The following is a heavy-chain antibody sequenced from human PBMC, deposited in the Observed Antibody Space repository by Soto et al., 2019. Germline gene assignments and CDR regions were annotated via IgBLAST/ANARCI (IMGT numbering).Heavy chain of an antibody. Sequence: QVQLVQSGAELKKPGSSVKVSCTASGDTFSFYTMNWVRQAPGHGPEWMGRIIPMVRMANYAQKFQGRVTIIADKSTSTSYMELSSFRSEDTAVYYCATNYGSGSAPFDYRGQGTLVSVSS. CDR2: IIPMVRMA. CDR1: GDTFSFYT. CDR3: ATNYGSGSAPFDY. V-gene: IGHV1-69*02. J-gene: IGHJ4*02. D-gene: IGHD3-10*01.